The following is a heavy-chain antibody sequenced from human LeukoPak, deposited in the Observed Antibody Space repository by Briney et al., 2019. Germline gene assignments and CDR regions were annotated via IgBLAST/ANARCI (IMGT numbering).Heavy chain of an antibody. Sequence: GGSLRLSCAASGSTFSSYGMHWVRQAPGKGLEWVAVISYDGSNKYYADSVKGRFTISRDNSKNTLYLQMNSLRAEDTAVYYCARGLRIAVAGNIDYWGQGTLVTVSS. J-gene: IGHJ4*02. V-gene: IGHV3-30*03. CDR1: GSTFSSYG. D-gene: IGHD6-19*01. CDR3: ARGLRIAVAGNIDY. CDR2: ISYDGSNK.